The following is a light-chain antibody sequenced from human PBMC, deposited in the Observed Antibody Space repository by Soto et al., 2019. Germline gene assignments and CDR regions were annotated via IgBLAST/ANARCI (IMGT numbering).Light chain of an antibody. CDR3: QQYDSYPWT. V-gene: IGKV1-5*03. CDR1: QSISTW. Sequence: DIEMTQSPSSLSASVGDRVTITCRASQSISTWLAWFQQKPGKAPKLLIYRASSLEGGAPSRFSGSGSGTEFTLTISSLQPDDFATYCCQQYDSYPWTFGQRTKVDI. CDR2: RAS. J-gene: IGKJ1*01.